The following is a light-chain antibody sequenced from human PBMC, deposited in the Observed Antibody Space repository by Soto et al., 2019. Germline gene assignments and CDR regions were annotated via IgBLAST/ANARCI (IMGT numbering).Light chain of an antibody. CDR1: QSFSSD. CDR3: QQYRT. CDR2: GAS. Sequence: EILVTQSPATLSVSPGERVTLSCRASQSFSSDLAWYQQKPGQAPRLLIYGASTRATGIPARFSGSGSGTYFTLTISSLQSEDFAIYYCQQYRTFGQGTRVEIK. J-gene: IGKJ1*01. V-gene: IGKV3-15*01.